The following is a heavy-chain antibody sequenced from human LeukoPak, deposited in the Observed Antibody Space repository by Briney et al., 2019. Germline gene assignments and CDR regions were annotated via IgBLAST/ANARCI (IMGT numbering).Heavy chain of an antibody. D-gene: IGHD6-13*01. Sequence: SETLSLTCTVSGGSISSSSYYWGWIRPPPGKGLEWIGSIYYSGSTYCNPSLKSRVTISVDTSKNQFSLKLSSVTAADTAVYYCARQRQLVPPNWFDPWGQGTLVTVSS. CDR2: IYYSGST. CDR1: GGSISSSSYY. J-gene: IGHJ5*02. V-gene: IGHV4-39*07. CDR3: ARQRQLVPPNWFDP.